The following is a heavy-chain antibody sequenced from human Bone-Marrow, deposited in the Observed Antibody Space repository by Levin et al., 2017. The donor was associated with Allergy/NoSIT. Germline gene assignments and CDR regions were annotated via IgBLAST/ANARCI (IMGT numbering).Heavy chain of an antibody. CDR1: GFIFSRSA. CDR2: ISESGVSA. Sequence: PSETLSLTCAASGFIFSRSAMTWVRHAPGKGLEWVSGISESGVSAYYGDSVKGRFTISRDNSKNMLYLQMDSLRADDTATYYCAKDKHASTQGWSDPWGQGTLVTVSS. V-gene: IGHV3-23*01. CDR3: AKDKHASTQGWSDP. D-gene: IGHD2-2*01. J-gene: IGHJ5*02.